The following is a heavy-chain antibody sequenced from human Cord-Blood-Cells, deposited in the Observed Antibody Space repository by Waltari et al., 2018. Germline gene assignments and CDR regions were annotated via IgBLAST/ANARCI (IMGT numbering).Heavy chain of an antibody. Sequence: QVQLVQSGAEVKKPGASVKVSCKASGYTFTGYYMHWVRQAPGQGLEWMGWINPNSGGTKYAQKFQGWVTKTRDTSISTAYMGLSRLRSDDTAVYYCARTCSSSSGYYYYGMDVWGQGTTVTVSS. V-gene: IGHV1-2*04. CDR1: GYTFTGYY. CDR2: INPNSGGT. D-gene: IGHD6-6*01. J-gene: IGHJ6*02. CDR3: ARTCSSSSGYYYYGMDV.